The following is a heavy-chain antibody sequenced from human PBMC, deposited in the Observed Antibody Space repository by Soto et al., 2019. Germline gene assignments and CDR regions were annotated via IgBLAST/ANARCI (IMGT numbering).Heavy chain of an antibody. J-gene: IGHJ4*02. D-gene: IGHD3-10*01. CDR1: GLTFGSRA. CDR2: ITDTGGDA. CDR3: AIGATDSYPGSRIFDF. V-gene: IGHV3-23*01. Sequence: PGRSLRLSCVASGLTFGSRAMSWVRQDPGEGLECVSTITDTGGDAKYADSVRGRFVISRDNSKKTLYLQMTSLTAEDSAMYFCAIGATDSYPGSRIFDFWGRGTLVTVYS.